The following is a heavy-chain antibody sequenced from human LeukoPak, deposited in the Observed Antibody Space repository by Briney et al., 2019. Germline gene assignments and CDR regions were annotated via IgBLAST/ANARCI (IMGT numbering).Heavy chain of an antibody. J-gene: IGHJ6*03. CDR1: GASISSSAYY. D-gene: IGHD3-10*01. CDR3: ARCGGYYFYYYYYYMDV. CDR2: IGGSNYYRGST. Sequence: PSETLSLTCTVSGASISSSAYYWGWIRQPPGKGLEWIGSIGGSNYYRGSTYYNPSLKSRVTIHVDTSKDQFSLKLSSVTAADTAVYYCARCGGYYFYYYYYYMDVWGKGTTVTVSS. V-gene: IGHV4-39*01.